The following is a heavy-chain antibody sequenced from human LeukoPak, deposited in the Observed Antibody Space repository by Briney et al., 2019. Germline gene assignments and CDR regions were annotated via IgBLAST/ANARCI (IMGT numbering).Heavy chain of an antibody. CDR3: AISPNYYDSLQY. J-gene: IGHJ4*02. V-gene: IGHV4-59*01. Sequence: PSETRSLTCTVSGGSISSYYWSWIRQPPGKGLEWIGYIYYSGSTNYNPSLKSRVTISVDTSKNQFSLKLSSVTAADTAVYYCAISPNYYDSLQYWGQGTLVTVSS. CDR2: IYYSGST. D-gene: IGHD3-22*01. CDR1: GGSISSYY.